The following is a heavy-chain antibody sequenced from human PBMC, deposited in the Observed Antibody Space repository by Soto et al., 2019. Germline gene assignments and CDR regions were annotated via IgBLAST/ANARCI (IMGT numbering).Heavy chain of an antibody. CDR2: IKSKIAGGTT. CDR3: ATDYTQTFCDGGPCYSLQTKIHDS. J-gene: IGHJ4*02. D-gene: IGHD2-21*01. Sequence: EVQLVESGGGLVKPGGSLRLSCAASGFTFSNGWMSWVRQAPGKGLEWVGRIKSKIAGGTTDYSAPVKGRFTISRDDSKDTLYLQMNSLKTEDTAVYYCATDYTQTFCDGGPCYSLQTKIHDSWGQGTLVTVSS. V-gene: IGHV3-15*01. CDR1: GFTFSNGW.